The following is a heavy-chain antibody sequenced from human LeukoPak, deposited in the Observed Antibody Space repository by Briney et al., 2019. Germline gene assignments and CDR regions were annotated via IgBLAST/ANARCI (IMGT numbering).Heavy chain of an antibody. CDR1: GGPFSSFA. D-gene: IGHD2-2*01. CDR3: ARIYCSNRNCNPNYGMDV. Sequence: SVKVSCKASGGPFSSFAINWVRQAPGQRLEWMGRLIPVIGTPDFSQKFQGRVSITADTSTNTAYMELSSLKSDDTAIYYCARIYCSNRNCNPNYGMDVWGQGTAVTISS. V-gene: IGHV1-69*04. J-gene: IGHJ6*02. CDR2: LIPVIGTP.